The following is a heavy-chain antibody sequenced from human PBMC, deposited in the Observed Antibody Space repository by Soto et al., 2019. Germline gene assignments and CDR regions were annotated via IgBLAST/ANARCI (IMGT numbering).Heavy chain of an antibody. V-gene: IGHV3-30*04. CDR3: ATEKGPRDYFDH. CDR1: GFTFNTHA. CDR2: ISSDGGLK. J-gene: IGHJ4*02. Sequence: VGSLRLSCAASGFTFNTHAMHWVRQAPGKGPEWVAVISSDGGLKFYTDSMKGRFTISRDNSKNTLYLQMSSLRTEDTAVYYCATEKGPRDYFDHWRQGTLVTVSS.